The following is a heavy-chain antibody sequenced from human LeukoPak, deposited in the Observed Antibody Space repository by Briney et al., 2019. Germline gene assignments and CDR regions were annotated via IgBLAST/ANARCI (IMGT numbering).Heavy chain of an antibody. V-gene: IGHV4-39*01. D-gene: IGHD3-10*01. CDR1: GGSISSSSYY. Sequence: SETLSLTCTVPGGSISSSSYYWGWIRQPPGKGLEWIGSIYYSGSTYYNPSLKSRVTISVDTSKNQFSLKLSSVTAADTAVYYCAATTVINYYGSGKIDYWGQGTLVTVSS. J-gene: IGHJ4*02. CDR3: AATTVINYYGSGKIDY. CDR2: IYYSGST.